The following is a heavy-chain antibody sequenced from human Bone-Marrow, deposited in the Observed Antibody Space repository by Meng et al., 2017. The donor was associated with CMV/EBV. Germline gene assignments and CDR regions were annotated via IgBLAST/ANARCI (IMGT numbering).Heavy chain of an antibody. CDR2: IKQDGSEK. Sequence: GGSLRLSCAASGFTFSSYWMSWVRQAPGKGLEWVANIKQDGSEKYYVDSVKGRFTISRDNSKNTPYLQMNSLRAEDTAVYYCAKDRLYSSSSDYWGQGTRVTGSS. CDR3: AKDRLYSSSSDY. CDR1: GFTFSSYW. J-gene: IGHJ4*02. V-gene: IGHV3-7*03. D-gene: IGHD6-6*01.